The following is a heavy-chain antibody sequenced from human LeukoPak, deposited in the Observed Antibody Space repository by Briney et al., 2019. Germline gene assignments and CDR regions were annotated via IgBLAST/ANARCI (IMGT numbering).Heavy chain of an antibody. D-gene: IGHD1-26*01. J-gene: IGHJ4*02. CDR2: ISGSGGST. CDR3: AKFIAPYSGSSFDY. CDR1: GFTFSTYW. Sequence: GGSLRLSCAASGFTFSTYWMSWVRQAPGKGLEWVSAISGSGGSTYYADSVKGRFTISRDNSKNTLYLQMNSLRAEDTAVYYCAKFIAPYSGSSFDYWGQGTLVTVSS. V-gene: IGHV3-23*01.